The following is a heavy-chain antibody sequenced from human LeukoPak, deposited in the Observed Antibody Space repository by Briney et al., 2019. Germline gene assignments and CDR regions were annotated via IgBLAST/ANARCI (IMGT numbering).Heavy chain of an antibody. J-gene: IGHJ6*03. CDR3: ARVPRPDFASGTYRHYYYMDV. D-gene: IGHD3-10*01. CDR1: GYTFTGYY. CDR2: INPNSGGT. Sequence: GASVKVSCKASGYTFTGYYMHWVRQAPGQGLEWMGWINPNSGGTNYAQNFQGRVTMTRDTSVSTGYMEVSSLRSDDTAVYYCARVPRPDFASGTYRHYYYMDVWGKGTTVTVSS. V-gene: IGHV1-2*02.